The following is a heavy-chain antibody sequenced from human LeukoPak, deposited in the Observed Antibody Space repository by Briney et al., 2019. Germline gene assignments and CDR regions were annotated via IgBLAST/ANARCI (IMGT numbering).Heavy chain of an antibody. D-gene: IGHD3-22*01. J-gene: IGHJ3*02. CDR3: ACLTTADAFDI. V-gene: IGHV4-59*01. CDR2: IYYSGST. Sequence: SETLSLTCTVSGGSISSYYWSWIRQPPGKGLEWIGYIYYSGSTNYNPSLKSRVTISADTSKNQFSLKLTSVTAADTAVYYCACLTTADAFDIWGQGTMVTVSS. CDR1: GGSISSYY.